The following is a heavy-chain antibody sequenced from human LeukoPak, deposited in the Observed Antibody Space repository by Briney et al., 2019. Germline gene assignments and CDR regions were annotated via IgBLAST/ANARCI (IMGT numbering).Heavy chain of an antibody. CDR1: GDSITSGDYY. D-gene: IGHD2-21*02. Sequence: MTSQTLSLTCTVSGDSITSGDYYWSWIRQPPRKGLEWIGYIYFSGSTYYNPSLKNRLTISLATSKIQFSLKLSSVTAADTAVYFCARALVVTALYFAYWGQGTLVTVSS. CDR2: IYFSGST. J-gene: IGHJ4*02. V-gene: IGHV4-30-4*01. CDR3: ARALVVTALYFAY.